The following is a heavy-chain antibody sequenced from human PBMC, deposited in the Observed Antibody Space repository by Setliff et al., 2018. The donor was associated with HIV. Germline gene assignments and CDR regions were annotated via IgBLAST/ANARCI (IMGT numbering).Heavy chain of an antibody. Sequence: PGGSLRLSCTASGFIFGDYAMSWVRQAPGKGLEWVGFIRSKRYGGTTEYAASVKGRFTISRDDYKSIAYLQMNSLKTEDTAVYSCTRGLVAATPPWLQSAFDIWGQGTLVTVSS. V-gene: IGHV3-49*04. CDR3: TRGLVAATPPWLQSAFDI. CDR1: GFIFGDYA. J-gene: IGHJ3*02. D-gene: IGHD2-15*01. CDR2: IRSKRYGGTT.